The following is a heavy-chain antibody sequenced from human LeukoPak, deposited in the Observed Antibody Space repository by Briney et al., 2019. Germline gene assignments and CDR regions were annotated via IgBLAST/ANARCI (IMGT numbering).Heavy chain of an antibody. J-gene: IGHJ4*02. CDR2: IKSKADGGTT. Sequence: GGSLRLSCAASGFTFSNAWMSWVRQAPGKGLEWVGRIKSKADGGTTDYAAPVKGRFTISRDDSKNTLYLQMNSLKTEDTAVYYCTTLIAAADHFDYWGQGTLVTVSS. CDR1: GFTFSNAW. CDR3: TTLIAAADHFDY. D-gene: IGHD6-13*01. V-gene: IGHV3-15*01.